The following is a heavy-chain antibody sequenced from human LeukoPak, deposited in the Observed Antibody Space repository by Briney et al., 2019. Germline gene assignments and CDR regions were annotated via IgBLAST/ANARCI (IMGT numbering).Heavy chain of an antibody. D-gene: IGHD4-17*01. CDR2: FDPEDGET. CDR3: ARDQFTLMTTVTPDAFDI. V-gene: IGHV1-24*01. Sequence: GGSLRLSCAASGFTFSSYGMHWVRQAPGKGLEWMGGFDPEDGETIYAQKFQGRVTMTEDTSTDTAYMELSSLRSEDTAVYYCARDQFTLMTTVTPDAFDIWGQGTMVTVSS. J-gene: IGHJ3*02. CDR1: GFTFSSYG.